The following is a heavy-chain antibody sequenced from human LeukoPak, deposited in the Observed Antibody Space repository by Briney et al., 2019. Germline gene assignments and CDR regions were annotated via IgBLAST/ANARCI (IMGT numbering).Heavy chain of an antibody. Sequence: ASVKVSCKASGYTFTSYGISWVRQAPGQGLEWMGWISAYNGNTNYAQKLQGRVTMTTDTSTSTAYMELRSLRSDDTAVYYCARDSSGVRHYYYYGMDVWGQGTTVTVSS. V-gene: IGHV1-18*01. J-gene: IGHJ6*02. CDR1: GYTFTSYG. CDR3: ARDSSGVRHYYYYGMDV. D-gene: IGHD3-10*01. CDR2: ISAYNGNT.